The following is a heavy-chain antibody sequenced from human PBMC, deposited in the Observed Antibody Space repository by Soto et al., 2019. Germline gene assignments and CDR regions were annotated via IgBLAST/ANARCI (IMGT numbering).Heavy chain of an antibody. J-gene: IGHJ6*03. Sequence: SETLSLTCTVSGGSISSSSYYWGWIRQPPGKGLEWIGSIYYSGSTYYNPSLKSRVTISVDTSKNQFSLKLSSVTAADTAVYYCASYQYPKEYYYYYMDVWGKGTTVTVSS. CDR2: IYYSGST. V-gene: IGHV4-39*01. CDR1: GGSISSSSYY. D-gene: IGHD2-2*01. CDR3: ASYQYPKEYYYYYMDV.